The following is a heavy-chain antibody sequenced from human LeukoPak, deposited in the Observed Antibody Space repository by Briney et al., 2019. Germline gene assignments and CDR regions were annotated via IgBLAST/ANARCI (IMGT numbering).Heavy chain of an antibody. CDR2: ISPGDSDT. V-gene: IGHV5-51*01. J-gene: IGHJ4*02. CDR1: GYSFTSYW. Sequence: GEFLKISCKGSGYSFTSYWIGWVRQMPGKGLEWTGIISPGDSDTRYSPSFQGQVTISADKSISTAYLQWSSLRASDTAMYYCARRPRFGSGSYLYYFDYWGQGTLVTVSS. CDR3: ARRPRFGSGSYLYYFDY. D-gene: IGHD3-10*01.